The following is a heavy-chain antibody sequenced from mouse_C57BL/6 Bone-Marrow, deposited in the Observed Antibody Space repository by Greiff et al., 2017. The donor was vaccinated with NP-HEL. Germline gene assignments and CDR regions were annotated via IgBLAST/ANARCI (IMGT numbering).Heavy chain of an antibody. CDR1: GYTFTSYG. J-gene: IGHJ2*01. CDR3: APLIYYYGSSYVYYFDY. CDR2: IYPRSGNT. D-gene: IGHD1-1*01. V-gene: IGHV1-81*01. Sequence: QVQLQQSGAELARPGASVKLSCKASGYTFTSYGISWVKQRTGQGLEWIGEIYPRSGNTYYNEKFKGKATLTADKSSSTAYMELRSLTSEDSAVYFCAPLIYYYGSSYVYYFDYWGQGTTLTVSS.